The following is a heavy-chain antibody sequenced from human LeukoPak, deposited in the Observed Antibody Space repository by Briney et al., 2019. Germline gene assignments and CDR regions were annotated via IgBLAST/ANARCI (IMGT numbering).Heavy chain of an antibody. V-gene: IGHV3-23*01. J-gene: IGHJ3*02. CDR2: IGGSGFRT. CDR3: AKCRGYSYAFPDAFDI. Sequence: GGSLRLSCAGSGLTFNAYAMSWVRQAPGKGLEWVSGIGGSGFRTYYADSVKGRFTISRDNSQNTLYLQMNSLRAEDTAVYYCAKCRGYSYAFPDAFDIWGQGTVVTISS. CDR1: GLTFNAYA. D-gene: IGHD5-18*01.